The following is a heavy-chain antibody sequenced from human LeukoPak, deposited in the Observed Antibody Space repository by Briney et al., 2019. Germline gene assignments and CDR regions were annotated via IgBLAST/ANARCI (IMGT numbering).Heavy chain of an antibody. CDR2: INTNTGNP. V-gene: IGHV7-4-1*02. J-gene: IGHJ3*02. Sequence: ASVKVSCKASGYTFTSYAMNWVRQAPGQGLEWMGWINTNTGNPTYAQGFTGRFVFSLDTSVSTAYLQISSLKAEDTAVYYCASDYSSGSHDAFDIWGQGTMVTVSS. CDR1: GYTFTSYA. CDR3: ASDYSSGSHDAFDI. D-gene: IGHD6-19*01.